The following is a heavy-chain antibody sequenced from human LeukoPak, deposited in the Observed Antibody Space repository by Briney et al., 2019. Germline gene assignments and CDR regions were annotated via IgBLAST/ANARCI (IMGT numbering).Heavy chain of an antibody. V-gene: IGHV3-7*01. J-gene: IGHJ4*02. CDR2: IKQDGSEK. CDR3: ARNKRGDY. D-gene: IGHD1/OR15-1a*01. Sequence: PGGSLRLSSAASGFTFSSYWMSWVRQAPGKGLEWVANIKQDGSEKYYVDSVKGRFTISRDNAKNSLYLQMNSLRAEGRAVYYCARNKRGDYWGQGALVTVSS. CDR1: GFTFSSYW.